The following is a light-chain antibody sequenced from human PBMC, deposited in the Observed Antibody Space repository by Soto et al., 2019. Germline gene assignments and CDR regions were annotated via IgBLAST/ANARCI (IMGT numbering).Light chain of an antibody. Sequence: VMTESSVPLFMSPKERATLAGRASQSVNHNLAWYQQKPGQAPRLLIYDASYRATGIPARFIGSGSGTDFTLTISSLEPEDFAVYYCQQRQYWLPITFGQGTRLEIK. CDR3: QQRQYWLPIT. J-gene: IGKJ5*01. V-gene: IGKV3-11*01. CDR1: QSVNHN. CDR2: DAS.